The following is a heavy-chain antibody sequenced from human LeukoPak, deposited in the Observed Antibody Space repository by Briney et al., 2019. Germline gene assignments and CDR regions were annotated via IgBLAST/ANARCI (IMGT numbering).Heavy chain of an antibody. J-gene: IGHJ4*02. Sequence: PSETLSLTCTVSGGSISSSSYYWGWIRQPPGKGLEWIGSIYYSGSTYYNPSLKSRVTISVDTSKNQFSLKLSSVTAADTAVYYCARRIAAAGYFDYWGQGTLVTVSS. CDR3: ARRIAAAGYFDY. V-gene: IGHV4-39*01. CDR2: IYYSGST. D-gene: IGHD6-13*01. CDR1: GGSISSSSYY.